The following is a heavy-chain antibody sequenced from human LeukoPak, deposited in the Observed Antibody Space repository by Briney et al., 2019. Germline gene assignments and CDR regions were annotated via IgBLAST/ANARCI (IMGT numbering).Heavy chain of an antibody. Sequence: NPGGSLRLSCAASGFTFSSYSMNWVRQAPGKGLEWVSSISSSSSYIYYADSVKGRFTISRDNAKNSLYLQMNSLRAEDTAVYYCFIAAAGHYYYYYMDVWGKGTTVTVSS. V-gene: IGHV3-21*01. J-gene: IGHJ6*03. CDR1: GFTFSSYS. CDR2: ISSSSSYI. CDR3: FIAAAGHYYYYYMDV. D-gene: IGHD6-13*01.